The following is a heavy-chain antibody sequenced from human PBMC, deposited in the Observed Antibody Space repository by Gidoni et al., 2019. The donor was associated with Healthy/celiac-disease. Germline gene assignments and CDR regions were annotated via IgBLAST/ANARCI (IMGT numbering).Heavy chain of an antibody. CDR1: GFTFISFW. Sequence: EVQLVESGGGLVQPGGSLRLSCAASGFTFISFWMSWVRQAPGKGLEWVANIKQDGSEKYYVDSVKGRFTISRDNAKNSLYLQMNSLRAEDTAVYYCARDRPLRLDYFDYWGQGTLVTVSS. CDR3: ARDRPLRLDYFDY. J-gene: IGHJ4*02. CDR2: IKQDGSEK. D-gene: IGHD2-21*02. V-gene: IGHV3-7*03.